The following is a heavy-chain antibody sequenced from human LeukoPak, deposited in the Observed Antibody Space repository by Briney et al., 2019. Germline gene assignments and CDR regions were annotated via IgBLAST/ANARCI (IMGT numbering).Heavy chain of an antibody. CDR1: GCTFTSYW. CDR2: IYPGDSDT. D-gene: IGHD2-21*02. Sequence: GASLQISCKGSGCTFTSYWIGWVRQMPGTGLEWMGIIYPGDSDTTYSPSFHGQVTISADKSISTAYLQWSSLKASDTAMYYCVRRNPLTQDAFDIWGQGTMVTVPS. CDR3: VRRNPLTQDAFDI. V-gene: IGHV5-51*01. J-gene: IGHJ3*02.